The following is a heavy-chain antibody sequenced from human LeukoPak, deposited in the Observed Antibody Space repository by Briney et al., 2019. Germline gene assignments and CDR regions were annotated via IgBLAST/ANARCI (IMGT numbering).Heavy chain of an antibody. J-gene: IGHJ4*02. CDR2: ISGYNGDT. Sequence: GASVKVSCKASGYTFTSYGISWVRQAPGQGLEWMGWISGYNGDTKYAQKLQGRVTVTTDTSTSTAYMDLRSLTSDDTAVYYCARCDFVWGNYRSRPILYFDYWGQGTLVTVSS. CDR3: ARCDFVWGNYRSRPILYFDY. D-gene: IGHD3-16*02. CDR1: GYTFTSYG. V-gene: IGHV1-18*01.